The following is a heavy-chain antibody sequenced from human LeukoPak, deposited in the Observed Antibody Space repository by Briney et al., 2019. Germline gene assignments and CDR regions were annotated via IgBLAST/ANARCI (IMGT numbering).Heavy chain of an antibody. CDR3: ARGATGRTGTWFDP. CDR2: INAGNGNT. V-gene: IGHV1-3*01. CDR1: GYTFTSYA. Sequence: ASVKVSCKASGYTFTSYAMHWVRQAPGQRLEWMGWINAGNGNTKYSQKFQGRVTITRDTSASTAYMELSSLRSEDTAVYYCARGATGRTGTWFDPWGQGTLVTVSS. J-gene: IGHJ5*02. D-gene: IGHD1/OR15-1a*01.